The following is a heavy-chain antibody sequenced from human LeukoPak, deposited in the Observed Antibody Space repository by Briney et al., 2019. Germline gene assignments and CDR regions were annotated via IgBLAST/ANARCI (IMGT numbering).Heavy chain of an antibody. D-gene: IGHD2-15*01. Sequence: SQTLSLTCAISGDRVSSNTAAWNWIRQSPSRGLEWLGRTYYRSQWYHDYAVSVQSRIAVNPDTSKNQVSLELNSVTPEDTAVYYCARISHNTRPVWGQGILVTVSS. CDR3: ARISHNTRPV. CDR1: GDRVSSNTAA. CDR2: TYYRSQWYH. J-gene: IGHJ4*02. V-gene: IGHV6-1*01.